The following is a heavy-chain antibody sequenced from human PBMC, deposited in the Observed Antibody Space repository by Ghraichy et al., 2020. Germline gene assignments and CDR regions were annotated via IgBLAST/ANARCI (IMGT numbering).Heavy chain of an antibody. CDR2: ISAYNGNT. CDR3: ARDQYSSGWYSYYYYGMDV. D-gene: IGHD6-19*01. V-gene: IGHV1-18*01. Sequence: ASVKVSFPASGYTCTLYGISWVRQAPGQGLEWMGWISAYNGNTNYAQKLQGRVTMTTDTSTSTAYMELRSLRSDDTAVYYCARDQYSSGWYSYYYYGMDVWGQGTTVTVSS. J-gene: IGHJ6*02. CDR1: GYTCTLYG.